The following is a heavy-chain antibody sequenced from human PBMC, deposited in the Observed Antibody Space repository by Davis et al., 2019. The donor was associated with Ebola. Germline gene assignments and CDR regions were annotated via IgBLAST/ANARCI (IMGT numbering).Heavy chain of an antibody. CDR3: ARDGTRSSNNWFDP. V-gene: IGHV1-69*13. CDR2: IIPIFGTA. CDR1: GYTFTSYG. J-gene: IGHJ5*02. D-gene: IGHD1-1*01. Sequence: SVKVSCKASGYTFTSYGISWVRQAPGQGLEWMGGIIPIFGTANYAQKFQGRVTITADESTSTAYMELSSLRSEDTAVYYCARDGTRSSNNWFDPWGQGTLVTVSS.